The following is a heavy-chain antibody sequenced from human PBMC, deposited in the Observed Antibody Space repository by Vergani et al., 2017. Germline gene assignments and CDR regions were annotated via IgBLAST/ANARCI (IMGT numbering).Heavy chain of an antibody. CDR1: GYTFTSYY. CDR3: ARVDGFGELSRYYYYYGMDV. D-gene: IGHD3-10*01. J-gene: IGHJ6*02. V-gene: IGHV1-46*03. CDR2: INPSGGST. Sequence: QVQLVQSGAEVKKPGASVKVSCKASGYTFTSYYMHWVRQAPGQGLEWMGIINPSGGSTSYAQKFQGRVTMTRDTSTSTVYMELSSLRSEDTAVYYCARVDGFGELSRYYYYYGMDVWGQGTLVTVSS.